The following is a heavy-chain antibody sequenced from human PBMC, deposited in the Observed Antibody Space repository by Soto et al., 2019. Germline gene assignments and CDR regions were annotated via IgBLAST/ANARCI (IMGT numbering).Heavy chain of an antibody. Sequence: EVPLVESGGGLVQPGGSLRLSCAASGFIFSDYGLTWVRQAPGKGLEWVSHINAPSTSTLYEDSVRGRFTISRDNAKNSVYLQMSRLSDEDTAVDYCTRDPEGDLDFDYWGQGTLVTVSS. J-gene: IGHJ4*02. CDR3: TRDPEGDLDFDY. CDR2: INAPSTST. D-gene: IGHD2-21*02. CDR1: GFIFSDYG. V-gene: IGHV3-48*02.